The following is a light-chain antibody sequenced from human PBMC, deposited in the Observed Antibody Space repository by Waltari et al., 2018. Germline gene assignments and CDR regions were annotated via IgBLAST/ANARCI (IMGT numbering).Light chain of an antibody. CDR2: KAY. J-gene: IGLJ3*02. Sequence: QTVVTQEPSLSVSPGGTVTLTCALSSGSLSTTSYASWYQQRPGQTPRTLVYKAYSRSSGVPDRFSGSSLGNKAALIITGAQADDEAVYYCLIYMGSGIWVFGGGTKLTVL. CDR3: LIYMGSGIWV. CDR1: SGSLSTTSY. V-gene: IGLV8-61*01.